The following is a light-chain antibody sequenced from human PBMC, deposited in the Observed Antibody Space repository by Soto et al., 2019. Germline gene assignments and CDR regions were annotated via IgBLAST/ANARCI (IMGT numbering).Light chain of an antibody. CDR3: SPCASRNTLV. CDR1: SSDVGGYNY. V-gene: IGLV2-14*01. CDR2: EVS. Sequence: QSALTQPASVSGSPGQSITISCTGTSSDVGGYNYVSWYQQHPGKAPKPRIYEVSNRPSGISNRFSGAKAGNTASLTISWLQAEDEPDYYCSPCASRNTLVFGAGSKLAVL. J-gene: IGLJ3*02.